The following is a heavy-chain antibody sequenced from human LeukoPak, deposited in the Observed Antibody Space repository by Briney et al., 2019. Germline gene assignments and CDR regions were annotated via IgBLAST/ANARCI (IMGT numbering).Heavy chain of an antibody. Sequence: GESLKISCQGSGYSFTSYWIGWVRQMPGKGLEWMGIIYPGDSDTRYSPSFQGQVTISADKSISTAYLQWSSLKASDTAMYYCARSQYDFWSGYLHYGMDVWGQGTTVTVSS. CDR3: ARSQYDFWSGYLHYGMDV. D-gene: IGHD3-3*01. J-gene: IGHJ6*02. CDR2: IYPGDSDT. V-gene: IGHV5-51*01. CDR1: GYSFTSYW.